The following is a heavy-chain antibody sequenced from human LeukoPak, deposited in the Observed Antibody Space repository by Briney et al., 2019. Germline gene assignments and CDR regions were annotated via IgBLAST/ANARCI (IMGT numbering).Heavy chain of an antibody. V-gene: IGHV3-30-3*01. Sequence: PGGSLRLSCLTSGFTLSTNAMSWVRQAPGKGLEWVAVISYDGSNKYYADSVKGRFTISRDNSKNTLYLQMNSLRAEDTAVYYCARDSGEYYYGSGIIEYYFDYWGQGTLVTVSS. CDR1: GFTLSTNA. J-gene: IGHJ4*02. CDR3: ARDSGEYYYGSGIIEYYFDY. CDR2: ISYDGSNK. D-gene: IGHD3-10*01.